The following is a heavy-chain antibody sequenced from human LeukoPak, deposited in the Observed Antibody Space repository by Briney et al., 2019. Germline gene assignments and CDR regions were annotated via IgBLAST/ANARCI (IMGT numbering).Heavy chain of an antibody. D-gene: IGHD3-22*01. V-gene: IGHV4-39*01. CDR1: GGSISSSSYY. Sequence: SETLSLTCTVSGGSISSSSYYGGWIRQPPGKGLEWIGSIYYSGSTYYNPSLKSRVTISVDTSKNQFSLKLSSVTAADTAVYYCARIPATYDSSGYYGFDYWGQGTLVTVSS. CDR3: ARIPATYDSSGYYGFDY. CDR2: IYYSGST. J-gene: IGHJ4*02.